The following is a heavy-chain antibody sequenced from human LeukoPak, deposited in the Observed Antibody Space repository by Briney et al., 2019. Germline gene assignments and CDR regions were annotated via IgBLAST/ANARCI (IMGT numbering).Heavy chain of an antibody. Sequence: SETLSLTCAVYGGSFSGYYWSWIRQPPGKGLEWIGETNHSGSTNYNPSLKSRVTISVDTSKNQFSLKLSSVTAADTAVYYCARGFLGRVLVAGTWFDPWGQGTLVTVSS. V-gene: IGHV4-34*01. CDR1: GGSFSGYY. CDR3: ARGFLGRVLVAGTWFDP. CDR2: TNHSGST. D-gene: IGHD6-13*01. J-gene: IGHJ5*02.